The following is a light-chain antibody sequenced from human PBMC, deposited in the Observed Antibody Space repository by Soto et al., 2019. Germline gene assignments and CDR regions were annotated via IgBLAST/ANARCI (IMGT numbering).Light chain of an antibody. V-gene: IGLV1-47*01. CDR3: AACDDSLSGHV. Sequence: VLTQPPSASGTPGQRVTIYCSGSSSNIGSNYVYWCQQLPGTAPQLLIYKNNQRPSGVPDRFTGSKSGTSASLAISGLRSEDEADYYCAACDDSLSGHVFGTGTKVTVL. CDR1: SSNIGSNY. J-gene: IGLJ1*01. CDR2: KNN.